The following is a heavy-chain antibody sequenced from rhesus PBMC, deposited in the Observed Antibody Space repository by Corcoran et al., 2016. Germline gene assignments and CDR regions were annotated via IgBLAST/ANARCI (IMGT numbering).Heavy chain of an antibody. V-gene: IGHV1-111*02. CDR2: VDPEDGEE. Sequence: VQLVQSGAAVKTPGASVQSSCKASGYTFTDYYLHWVRPAPGNGLAWMGRVDPEDGEEIQSQKFQDRGTITADTATDTAYMELSSLRSEDTAVYYCAKEVAAAGNFDYWGQGVRVTVSS. CDR3: AKEVAAAGNFDY. D-gene: IGHD6-25*01. CDR1: GYTFTDYY. J-gene: IGHJ4*01.